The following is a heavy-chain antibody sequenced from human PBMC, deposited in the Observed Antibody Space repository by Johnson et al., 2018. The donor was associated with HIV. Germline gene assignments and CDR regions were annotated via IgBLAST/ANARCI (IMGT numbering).Heavy chain of an antibody. CDR3: ARANWPGSAFDI. CDR1: GFTFSSYG. CDR2: IGTAGDT. V-gene: IGHV3-13*01. D-gene: IGHD1-1*01. Sequence: VQLVESGGGVVQPGRSLRLSCVASGFTFSSYGMHWVRQAPGKGLEWVSAIGTAGDTYYPGSVTGRFTISRENAKNSLYLQMNSLRAGDTAMYYCARANWPGSAFDIWGQGTMVTVSS. J-gene: IGHJ3*02.